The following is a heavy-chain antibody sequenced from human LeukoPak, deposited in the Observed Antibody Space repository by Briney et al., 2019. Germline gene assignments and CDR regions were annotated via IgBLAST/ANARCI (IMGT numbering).Heavy chain of an antibody. D-gene: IGHD5-24*01. Sequence: TGGSLRLSCAASGFTFDDYAMHWVRQAPGKGLEWVSLIIGDGGSTYYADSVKGRFTISRDNSKNSLYLQMNSLRTEDTALYYCTKGADPLQFDFGVFLYYSYYMDVWGKGTTVTVSS. CDR1: GFTFDDYA. V-gene: IGHV3-43*02. J-gene: IGHJ6*03. CDR2: IIGDGGST. CDR3: TKGADPLQFDFGVFLYYSYYMDV.